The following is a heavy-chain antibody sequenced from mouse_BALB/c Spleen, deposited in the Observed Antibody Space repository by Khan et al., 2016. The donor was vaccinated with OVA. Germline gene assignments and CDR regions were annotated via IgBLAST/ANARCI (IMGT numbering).Heavy chain of an antibody. CDR2: ISDGGSYT. J-gene: IGHJ3*01. D-gene: IGHD1-1*02. V-gene: IGHV5-4*02. CDR1: GFTFSDYY. Sequence: EVELVESGGGLVKPGGSLKLSCAASGFTFSDYYMYWVRQTLEKRLEWVATISDGGSYTNYTDSVKGRITISRDNAKNKLYTQMSSLKSEGTAMYYCARSGYGGFAYWGQGTLVTVSA. CDR3: ARSGYGGFAY.